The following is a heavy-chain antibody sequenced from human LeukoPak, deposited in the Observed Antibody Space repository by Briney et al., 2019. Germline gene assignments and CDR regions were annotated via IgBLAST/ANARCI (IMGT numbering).Heavy chain of an antibody. CDR2: ISGSGGST. CDR3: AKPLVRGPDAFDI. Sequence: PGGSLRLSCAASGFTFSSYAMSWVRQAPGKGLEWVSAISGSGGSTYYADSVKGRFTISRDNSKNTLHLQMNSLRAEDTAVYYCAKPLVRGPDAFDIWGQGTMVTVSS. D-gene: IGHD3-10*01. V-gene: IGHV3-23*01. J-gene: IGHJ3*02. CDR1: GFTFSSYA.